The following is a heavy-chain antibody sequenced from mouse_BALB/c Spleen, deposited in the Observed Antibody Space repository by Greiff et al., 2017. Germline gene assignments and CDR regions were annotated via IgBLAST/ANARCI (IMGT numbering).Heavy chain of an antibody. J-gene: IGHJ3*01. D-gene: IGHD2-1*01. CDR2: INPSSGYT. CDR3: ARGSIYYGNYGVY. Sequence: VQLQESAAELARPGASVKMSCKASGYTFTSYTMHWVKQRPGQGLEWIGYINPSSGYTEYNQKFKDKTTLTADKSSSTAYMQLSSLTSEDSAVYYCARGSIYYGNYGVYWGQGTLVTVSA. V-gene: IGHV1-4*02. CDR1: GYTFTSYT.